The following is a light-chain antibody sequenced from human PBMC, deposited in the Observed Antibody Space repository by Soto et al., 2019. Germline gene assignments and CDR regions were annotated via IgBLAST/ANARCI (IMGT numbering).Light chain of an antibody. J-gene: IGKJ1*01. Sequence: EIVMTQSPATLSVSPGERATLSCRASQSVSSNLAWYQQKHGQAPRLLIYGASTRATGIPARFSVSVSGTELTITIRSLQSEDGEVYDCQQYNNWPRTFGQGTKVDI. CDR3: QQYNNWPRT. CDR1: QSVSSN. CDR2: GAS. V-gene: IGKV3-15*01.